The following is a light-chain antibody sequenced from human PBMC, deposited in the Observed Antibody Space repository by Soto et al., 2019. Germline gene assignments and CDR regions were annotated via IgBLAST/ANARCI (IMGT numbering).Light chain of an antibody. CDR2: EVS. CDR3: SSSTSTATRV. V-gene: IGLV2-14*01. Sequence: QSALTQPASVSGSPGQSITISCTGTSSDVGSYNYVSWYQQHPGKAPKHMIYEVSNRPSGVSDRFSGSKSGNTASLTISGLQAEDEADYYCSSSTSTATRVFGGGTKLTVL. CDR1: SSDVGSYNY. J-gene: IGLJ3*02.